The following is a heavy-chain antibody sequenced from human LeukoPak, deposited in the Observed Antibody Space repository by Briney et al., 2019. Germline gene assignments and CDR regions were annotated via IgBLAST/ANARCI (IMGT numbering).Heavy chain of an antibody. Sequence: GGSLRLSCEASGFIFSAYWMTWVRQAPGKGLEWVANIKKDGSEKHYLDSVKGRFTISRDNAKNSLYPQMSSLRAEDTAVYYCARDTTYYFSSSYYDSYDIWGQGTIVTVSS. CDR1: GFIFSAYW. D-gene: IGHD3-22*01. CDR3: ARDTTYYFSSSYYDSYDI. CDR2: IKKDGSEK. J-gene: IGHJ3*02. V-gene: IGHV3-7*01.